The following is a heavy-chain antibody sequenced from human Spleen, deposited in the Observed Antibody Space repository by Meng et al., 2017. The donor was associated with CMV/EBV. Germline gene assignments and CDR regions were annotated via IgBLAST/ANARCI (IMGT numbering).Heavy chain of an antibody. CDR1: GYTFSGYY. CDR2: INPKSGGT. D-gene: IGHD2-21*01. V-gene: IGHV1-2*02. J-gene: IGHJ6*02. CDR3: ATDFVVRYGLAV. Sequence: ASVKVSCKASGYTFSGYYMHLVRQAPGQGLEWMGWINPKSGGTNYAQKFQGRVTMTRDTSISTAYMELRSLRSEDTAVYYCATDFVVRYGLAVWGQGTTVTVSS.